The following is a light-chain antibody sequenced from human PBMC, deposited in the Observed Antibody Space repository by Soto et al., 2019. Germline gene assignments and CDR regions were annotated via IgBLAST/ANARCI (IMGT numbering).Light chain of an antibody. J-gene: IGKJ2*01. V-gene: IGKV3-20*01. Sequence: EVVLTQSPGPLSLSPGVRATLSCRASQSVSNNYFAWYQQKPGQAPRLLIFGSSDRATGIPDRFSGSGSGTDFTLTISRLEPEDCAVYYCQQYGSSPPYTFGQGTKLEIK. CDR1: QSVSNNY. CDR3: QQYGSSPPYT. CDR2: GSS.